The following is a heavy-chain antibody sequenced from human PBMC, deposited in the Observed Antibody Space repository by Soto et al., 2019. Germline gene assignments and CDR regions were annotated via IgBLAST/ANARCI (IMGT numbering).Heavy chain of an antibody. CDR2: INAGNGNT. J-gene: IGHJ2*01. Sequence: QVQLVQSGAEVKKPGASVKVSCKASGYTFTSYAMHWVRQAPGQRLEWMGWINAGNGNTKYSQKFQDRVTITRDTSASTAYMELSSLRSEDTAVYYCARDSDDYRAFDLWGRGTLVTVSS. D-gene: IGHD4-4*01. CDR1: GYTFTSYA. V-gene: IGHV1-3*01. CDR3: ARDSDDYRAFDL.